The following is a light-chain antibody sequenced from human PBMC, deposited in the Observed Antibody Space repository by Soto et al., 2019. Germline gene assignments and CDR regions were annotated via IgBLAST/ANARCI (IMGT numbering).Light chain of an antibody. Sequence: VMTQTPLSLSVTPGQPASMSCKSSQSLLHRDGKTYLYWYLQKPGQPPQLLIYEVSNRFSGVPYRFIASGSGTDFTLEISRVEAEDVGVYYCMQDVELPFTFGGGTKVEIK. CDR3: MQDVELPFT. CDR1: QSLLHRDGKTY. V-gene: IGKV2D-29*01. J-gene: IGKJ4*01. CDR2: EVS.